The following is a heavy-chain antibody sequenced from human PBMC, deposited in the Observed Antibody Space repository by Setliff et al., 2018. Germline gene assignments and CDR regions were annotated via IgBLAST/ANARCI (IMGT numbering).Heavy chain of an antibody. Sequence: ASVKVSCKASGYTFTSYDINWVRQATGQGLEWMGWISAYSDNTKYAEKFQGRVTMTMDTSTGTAYMELRSLRSDDTDVYYCAKDYRGAHSTNWYAPYYWGQGTLVTVSS. CDR2: ISAYSDNT. CDR3: AKDYRGAHSTNWYAPYY. V-gene: IGHV1-18*01. J-gene: IGHJ4*02. D-gene: IGHD6-13*01. CDR1: GYTFTSYD.